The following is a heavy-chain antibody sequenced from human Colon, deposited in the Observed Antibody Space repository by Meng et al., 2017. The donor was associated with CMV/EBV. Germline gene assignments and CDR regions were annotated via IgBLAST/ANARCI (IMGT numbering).Heavy chain of an antibody. D-gene: IGHD3-9*01. J-gene: IGHJ4*02. V-gene: IGHV3-23*03. CDR1: GFTFSSYA. CDR2: IYSGGSST. CDR3: AGDILTGYYKGFDY. Sequence: ESLKISCAASGFTFSSYAMSWVRQAPGKGLEWVSVIYSGGSSTYYADSVKGRFTISRDNSKNTLYLQMNSLRAEDTAVYYCAGDILTGYYKGFDYWGQGTLVTVSS.